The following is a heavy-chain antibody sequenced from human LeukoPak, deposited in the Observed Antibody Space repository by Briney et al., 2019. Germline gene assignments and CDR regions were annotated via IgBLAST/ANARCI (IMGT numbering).Heavy chain of an antibody. J-gene: IGHJ4*02. CDR1: GFTFVNYA. Sequence: GGSLRLSCAASGFTFVNYAMHWVRQAPGKGLEWVAVISSDGREIYYNDSVKGRFTISRDNSRNTLYLQMNRLRVEDTAVYFCARDRHGSGSYFVYWGQGDLVTVSS. D-gene: IGHD3-10*01. CDR2: ISSDGREI. CDR3: ARDRHGSGSYFVY. V-gene: IGHV3-30*04.